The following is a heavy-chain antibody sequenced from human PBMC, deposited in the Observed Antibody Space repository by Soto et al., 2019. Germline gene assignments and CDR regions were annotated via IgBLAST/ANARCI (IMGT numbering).Heavy chain of an antibody. J-gene: IGHJ4*02. CDR1: GGSNSNYY. D-gene: IGHD6-19*01. CDR3: VYTTGWPGFDF. V-gene: IGHV4-59*03. Sequence: SDTLSLTCTVSGGSNSNYYWTWVRQSPGKGLEWVGYIHYSGRTHYNPSLESRVTISADTSKKQFSLKVNFLTAADTAVYHCVYTTGWPGFDFWGQGILVTVS. CDR2: IHYSGRT.